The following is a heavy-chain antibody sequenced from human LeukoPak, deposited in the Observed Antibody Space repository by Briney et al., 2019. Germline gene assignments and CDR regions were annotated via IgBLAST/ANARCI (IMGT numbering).Heavy chain of an antibody. J-gene: IGHJ4*02. D-gene: IGHD3-22*01. Sequence: PGGSLRLSCAASGFTVSSNYMSWVRQAPGKGLEWVSVIYSGGSTYYADSVKGRFTISRDNSENKLYLQMNSPRAEDTAVYYCARDYYDSSGPPRFDYWGQGTLVTVSS. CDR3: ARDYYDSSGPPRFDY. CDR2: IYSGGST. CDR1: GFTVSSNY. V-gene: IGHV3-53*01.